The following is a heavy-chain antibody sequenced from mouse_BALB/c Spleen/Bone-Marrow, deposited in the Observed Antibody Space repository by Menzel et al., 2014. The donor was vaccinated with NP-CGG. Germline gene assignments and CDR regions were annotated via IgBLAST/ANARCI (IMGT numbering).Heavy chain of an antibody. D-gene: IGHD2-4*01. J-gene: IGHJ2*01. Sequence: DVMLVESGGGLVKPGGSLKLSCAASGFTFSSYSVSWVRQTPEKRLEWVATISSGGHYTYYPDSVKGRFTISRDNAKNTLYLQMSSLKSEDTAMYYCSKDGGYDYSYYFDYWGQGTTLTVSS. CDR3: SKDGGYDYSYYFDY. CDR2: ISSGGHYT. CDR1: GFTFSSYS. V-gene: IGHV5-6-4*01.